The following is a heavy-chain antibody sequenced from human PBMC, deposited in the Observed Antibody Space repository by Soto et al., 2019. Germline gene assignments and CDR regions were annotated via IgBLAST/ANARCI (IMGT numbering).Heavy chain of an antibody. J-gene: IGHJ6*02. CDR2: IYSGGST. Sequence: HPGGSLRLSCAASGFTVSSNYMSWVRQAPGKGLEWVSVIYSGGSTYYAGSVKGRFTISRDNSKNTLYLQMNSLRAEDTAVYYCARVRTTVTTFPDYYYYYGMDVWGQGTTVTVSS. CDR3: ARVRTTVTTFPDYYYYYGMDV. D-gene: IGHD4-4*01. V-gene: IGHV3-53*05. CDR1: GFTVSSNY.